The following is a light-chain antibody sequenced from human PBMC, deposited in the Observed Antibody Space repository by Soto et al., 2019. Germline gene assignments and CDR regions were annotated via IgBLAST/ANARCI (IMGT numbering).Light chain of an antibody. Sequence: DIVMTQSPDSLAVSLGERATINCKSSQSDLYSSNNKNYLAWYQQKPGQPPKLLIYWASTRESGVPDRFSGSGSGTDFTLTISSLQAEDVAVYYCQQYYSTPRTFGQRTKLEIK. CDR3: QQYYSTPRT. V-gene: IGKV4-1*01. CDR1: QSDLYSSNNKNY. CDR2: WAS. J-gene: IGKJ2*01.